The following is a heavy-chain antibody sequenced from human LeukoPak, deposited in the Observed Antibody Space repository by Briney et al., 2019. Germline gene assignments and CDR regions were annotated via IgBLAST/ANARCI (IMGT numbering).Heavy chain of an antibody. V-gene: IGHV4-34*01. J-gene: IGHJ5*02. Sequence: KPSETLSLTCAVYGGSFSGYYWSWIRQPPGKGLEWIGEINHSGSTNYNPSLKSRVTISVDTYKNQFSLKLSSVTVSDTAVYYCARSSGYDILTGYFGPWGQGTLVTVSS. D-gene: IGHD3-9*01. CDR3: ARSSGYDILTGYFGP. CDR2: INHSGST. CDR1: GGSFSGYY.